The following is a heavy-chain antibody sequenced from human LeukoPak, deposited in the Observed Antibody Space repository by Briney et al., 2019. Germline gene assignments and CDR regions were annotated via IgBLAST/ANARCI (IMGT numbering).Heavy chain of an antibody. J-gene: IGHJ3*02. CDR3: ARPPYYDILTGFSDAFDI. CDR2: INHSGST. D-gene: IGHD3-9*01. CDR1: GGSFSGYY. V-gene: IGHV4-34*01. Sequence: SETLSLTCAVYGGSFSGYYWGWIRQPPGKGLEWIGEINHSGSTNYNPSLKSRVTISVDTSKNQFSLKLSSVTAADTAVYYCARPPYYDILTGFSDAFDIWGQGTMVTVSS.